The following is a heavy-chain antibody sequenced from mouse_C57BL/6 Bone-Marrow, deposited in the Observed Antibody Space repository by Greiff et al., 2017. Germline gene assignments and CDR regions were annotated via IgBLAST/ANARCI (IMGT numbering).Heavy chain of an antibody. CDR3: ARCGSSYDYFDY. J-gene: IGHJ2*01. D-gene: IGHD1-1*01. CDR1: GYSITSGYY. Sequence: EVQRVESGPGLVKPSQSLSLTCSVTGYSITSGYYWNWIRQFPGNKLEWMGYISYDGSNNYNPSLKNRSSITRDTSKNQFSLKLNSVTTEDTATYYCARCGSSYDYFDYWGQGTTLTVSS. V-gene: IGHV3-6*01. CDR2: ISYDGSN.